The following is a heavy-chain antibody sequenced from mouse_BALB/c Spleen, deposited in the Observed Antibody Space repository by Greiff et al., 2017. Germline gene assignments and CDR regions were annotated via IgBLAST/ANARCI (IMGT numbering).Heavy chain of an antibody. D-gene: IGHD2-2*01. CDR3: ARGGYDGYAMDY. Sequence: VQLQQSGPGLVKPSQSLSLTCTVTGYSITSDYAWNWIRQFPGNKLEWMGYISYSGSTSYNPSLKSRISITRDTSKNQFFLQLNSVTTEDTATYYCARGGYDGYAMDYWGQGTSVTVSS. V-gene: IGHV3-2*02. CDR2: ISYSGST. J-gene: IGHJ4*01. CDR1: GYSITSDYA.